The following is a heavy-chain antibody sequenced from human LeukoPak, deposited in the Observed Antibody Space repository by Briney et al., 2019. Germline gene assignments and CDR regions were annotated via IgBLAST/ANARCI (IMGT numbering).Heavy chain of an antibody. CDR2: IYTSGST. D-gene: IGHD3-10*01. J-gene: IGHJ4*02. V-gene: IGHV4-61*02. CDR3: ARVYQGVSLFDGIDY. Sequence: SETLSLTCTVSGGSISSGSYYWSWIRQPAGKGLEWIGRIYTSGSTNYNPSLKSRVTISVDTSKNQFSLKLSSVTAADTAVYYCARVYQGVSLFDGIDYWGQGTLVTVSS. CDR1: GGSISSGSYY.